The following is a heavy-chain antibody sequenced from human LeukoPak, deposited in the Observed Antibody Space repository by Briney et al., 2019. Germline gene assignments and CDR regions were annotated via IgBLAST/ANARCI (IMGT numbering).Heavy chain of an antibody. Sequence: PGGSLRLSCAASGLTFSGYWMHWVRQAPGKGLVWVSRINGDGSSTSYADSVKGRFTIYRDNAKNTLYLQMNSLGAEDTAVYYCARARNCSSGTCYKDYWGQGTLVTVSS. CDR2: INGDGSST. D-gene: IGHD2-15*01. J-gene: IGHJ4*02. CDR1: GLTFSGYW. CDR3: ARARNCSSGTCYKDY. V-gene: IGHV3-74*01.